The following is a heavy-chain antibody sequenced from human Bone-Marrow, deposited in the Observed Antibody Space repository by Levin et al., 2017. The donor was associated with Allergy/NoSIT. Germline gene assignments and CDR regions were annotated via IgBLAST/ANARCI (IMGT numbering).Heavy chain of an antibody. CDR1: GILFSSYD. J-gene: IGHJ6*02. CDR2: ISAGGNYI. Sequence: KHGESLKISCAASGILFSSYDMNWVRQAPGKGLEWVSSISAGGNYIYYADSVKGRFTISRDNAKNSLFLQMNSLRAEDTAVYYCASWAMYHYDRSAFDYFYYAMDVWGQGTTVTVSS. CDR3: ASWAMYHYDRSAFDYFYYAMDV. V-gene: IGHV3-21*01. D-gene: IGHD3-22*01.